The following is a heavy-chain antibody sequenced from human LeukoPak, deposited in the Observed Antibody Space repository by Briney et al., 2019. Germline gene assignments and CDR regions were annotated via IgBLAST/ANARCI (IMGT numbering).Heavy chain of an antibody. CDR2: INAGNGNT. CDR1: GYTFTSYA. D-gene: IGHD1-26*01. J-gene: IGHJ4*02. CDR3: ARDSGSYYFDY. Sequence: GASVKVSCKASGYTFTSYAMHWVRQAPGQRLEWMGWINAGNGNTKYSQKFQGRVTITRDTSTSTAYMELRSLRSDDTAVYYCARDSGSYYFDYWGQGTLVTVSS. V-gene: IGHV1-3*01.